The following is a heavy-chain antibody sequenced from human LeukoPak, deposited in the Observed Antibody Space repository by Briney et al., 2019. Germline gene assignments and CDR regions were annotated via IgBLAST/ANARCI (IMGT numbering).Heavy chain of an antibody. CDR1: AFTFTIYW. D-gene: IGHD3-16*01. V-gene: IGHV3-7*04. J-gene: IGHJ4*02. CDR3: ARDRPGGYFDY. Sequence: GGSLRLSCAASAFTFTIYWLSWVRQAPGKGLEWLANIKQDGSEKYYADSVKGRYTISRDNAKKSVYLQMNSLRAEDTAVYFCARDRPGGYFDYWGQGTLVTVSS. CDR2: IKQDGSEK.